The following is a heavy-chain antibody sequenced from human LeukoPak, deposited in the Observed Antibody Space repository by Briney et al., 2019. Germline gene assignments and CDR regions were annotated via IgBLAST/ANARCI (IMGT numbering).Heavy chain of an antibody. J-gene: IGHJ5*02. D-gene: IGHD2-2*01. Sequence: SETLSLTYTVSGGSISSYYWSWIRQPAGKGLEWIGRIYSSGNTNYNPSLKSRVTLSVDTSKNQFSLKLSSVTAADTAVYYCARDGRQVPFDPWGQGTLVTVSS. CDR2: IYSSGNT. V-gene: IGHV4-4*07. CDR3: ARDGRQVPFDP. CDR1: GGSISSYY.